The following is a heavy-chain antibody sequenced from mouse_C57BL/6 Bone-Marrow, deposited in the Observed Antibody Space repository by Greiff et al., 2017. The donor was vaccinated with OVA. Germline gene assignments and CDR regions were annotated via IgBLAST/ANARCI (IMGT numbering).Heavy chain of an antibody. Sequence: QVQLQQSGAELAKPGASVKISCKASGYAFSSSWMNWVKQRPGKGLEWIGRIYPGDGDTNYNGKFKGKATLTADKSSSTAYMQLSSLTSEDSAVYFCAREGTTVVDYWGQGTTLTVSS. CDR2: IYPGDGDT. J-gene: IGHJ2*01. CDR3: AREGTTVVDY. CDR1: GYAFSSSW. D-gene: IGHD1-1*01. V-gene: IGHV1-82*01.